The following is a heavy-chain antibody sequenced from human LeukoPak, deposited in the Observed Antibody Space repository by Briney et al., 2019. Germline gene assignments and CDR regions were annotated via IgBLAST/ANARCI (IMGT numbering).Heavy chain of an antibody. CDR1: GGSISSYY. CDR3: ARDDYYGSGSYSYYYYGMDV. Sequence: SKTLSLTCTVSGGSISSYYWSWIRQPAGKGLEWIGRIYTSGSTNYNPSLKSRVTMSVDTSKNQFSLKLSSVTAADTAVYYCARDDYYGSGSYSYYYYGMDVWGQGTTVTVSS. D-gene: IGHD3-10*01. V-gene: IGHV4-4*07. J-gene: IGHJ6*02. CDR2: IYTSGST.